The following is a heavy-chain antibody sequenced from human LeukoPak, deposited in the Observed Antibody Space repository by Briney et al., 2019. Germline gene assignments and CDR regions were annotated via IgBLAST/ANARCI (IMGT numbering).Heavy chain of an antibody. V-gene: IGHV1-18*01. CDR2: ISTSTGDT. Sequence: ASVKVSCKTSGYSFILYGISWVRQAPGQGPEWMGWISTSTGDTKYTQKFQGRVTLTTDTSTSTAYMELRSLRSDDTAVYYCARVQLERSGEPFDYWGQGTLVTVSS. CDR3: ARVQLERSGEPFDY. CDR1: GYSFILYG. J-gene: IGHJ4*02. D-gene: IGHD1-1*01.